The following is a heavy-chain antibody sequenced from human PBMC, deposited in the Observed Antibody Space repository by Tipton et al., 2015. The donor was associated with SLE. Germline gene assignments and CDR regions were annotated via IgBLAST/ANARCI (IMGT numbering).Heavy chain of an antibody. CDR2: VDPKDGEA. V-gene: IGHV1-69-2*01. CDR3: GRGDF. D-gene: IGHD3-16*01. CDR1: GYTFTDHY. Sequence: QSGAEVKKPGATVKISCKASGYTFTDHYIHWVQQAPGKGLEWMGRVDPKDGEAIYPEKFQDRVTISADTSTGTAYMELNSLRSEDTAVYYCGRGDFWGQGTLVTVSS. J-gene: IGHJ4*02.